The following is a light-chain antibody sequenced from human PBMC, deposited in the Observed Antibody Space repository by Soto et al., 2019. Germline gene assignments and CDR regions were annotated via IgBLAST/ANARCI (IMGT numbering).Light chain of an antibody. Sequence: IHMTLSPSAMSASVGYRVTITCQASQDISNYLNWYQQKPGKAPKILIYDASNLETGVPSRFSGSASGTDFTFTISSLKPEDIATYYCQQYDNPWTFGQGTKVDIK. CDR1: QDISNY. J-gene: IGKJ1*01. V-gene: IGKV1-33*01. CDR3: QQYDNPWT. CDR2: DAS.